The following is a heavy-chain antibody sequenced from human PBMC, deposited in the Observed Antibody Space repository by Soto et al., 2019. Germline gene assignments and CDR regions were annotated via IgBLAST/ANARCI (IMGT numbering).Heavy chain of an antibody. D-gene: IGHD3-3*01. CDR3: ARGVLEWLLRDSYYYYMDV. CDR2: IYDTGST. J-gene: IGHJ6*03. V-gene: IGHV4-59*01. Sequence: QVQLQESGPGLVKPSETLSLTCTVSGDSISSSYWNWIRQAPGKGLEWIGYIYDTGSTNYNPSLQSPVTLSVYPSNHQYSFKLSSVTAADTAVYYCARGVLEWLLRDSYYYYMDVWGKGTTVTVSS. CDR1: GDSISSSY.